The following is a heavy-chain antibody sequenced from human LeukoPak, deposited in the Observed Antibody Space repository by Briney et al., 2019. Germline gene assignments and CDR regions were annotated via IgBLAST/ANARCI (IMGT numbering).Heavy chain of an antibody. J-gene: IGHJ4*02. D-gene: IGHD1-26*01. V-gene: IGHV3-23*01. CDR1: GFTFSSYA. CDR2: ISGSGGTT. Sequence: GGSLRLSCTASGFTFSSYAMSWVRQAPGKGPEWVSTISGSGGTTYYADSVKGRFTISRDNSRNAEYLQMNSLRAEDTAVYYCAKRTLTPSESHSPLDYWGQGTLVTVSS. CDR3: AKRTLTPSESHSPLDY.